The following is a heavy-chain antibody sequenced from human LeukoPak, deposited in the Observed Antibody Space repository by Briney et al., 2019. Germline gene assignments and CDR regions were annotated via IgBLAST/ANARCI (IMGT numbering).Heavy chain of an antibody. CDR2: ISHISSNI. J-gene: IGHJ4*02. Sequence: PGGTLRLSCAASGFTFSYYGMNWVRQAPGQGLEWVSSISHISSNIYYADSVKGRFAISRDNAKNSLYLQMHSLRAEDTAVYYCGRQAAPDYWGQGTLVTVSS. CDR3: GRQAAPDY. CDR1: GFTFSYYG. V-gene: IGHV3-21*01.